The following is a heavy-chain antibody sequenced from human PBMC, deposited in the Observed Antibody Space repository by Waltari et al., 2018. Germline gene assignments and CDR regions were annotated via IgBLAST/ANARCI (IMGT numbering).Heavy chain of an antibody. CDR3: ARVARGGYYTGWFDT. D-gene: IGHD3-3*01. Sequence: QLQLQESGPGLVKPSETLSLNCSVSGGSISSTSHYWAWIRQPPGKGLEWIGSIYYSGTTYYNLSLKSRVTLSVDTSKNQFSLKLSSVTAADTAMYFCARVARGGYYTGWFDTWGQGALVTVSS. CDR2: IYYSGTT. CDR1: GGSISSTSHY. J-gene: IGHJ5*02. V-gene: IGHV4-39*07.